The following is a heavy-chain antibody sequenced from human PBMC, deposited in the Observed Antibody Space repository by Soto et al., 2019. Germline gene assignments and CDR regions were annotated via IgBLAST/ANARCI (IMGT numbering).Heavy chain of an antibody. D-gene: IGHD4-4*01. CDR3: ASTRRDDSNNEYYYYGMDV. J-gene: IGHJ6*02. V-gene: IGHV3-21*01. Sequence: EVQLVESGGGLVKPGGSLRLSCAASGFTFSSYNMNWVRQAPGKGLEWVSAISSSSSYIHYPDSVKGPSTTSRYNDKNSLSRQMNSLRGEDTAVYYCASTRRDDSNNEYYYYGMDVGGQGTTVTF. CDR1: GFTFSSYN. CDR2: ISSSSSYI.